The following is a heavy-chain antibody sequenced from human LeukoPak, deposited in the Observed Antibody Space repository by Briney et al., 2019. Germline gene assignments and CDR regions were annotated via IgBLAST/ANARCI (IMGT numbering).Heavy chain of an antibody. V-gene: IGHV4-4*07. CDR3: ARAEAAGEPDAFDT. D-gene: IGHD6-13*01. J-gene: IGHJ3*02. CDR2: IYTSGST. CDR1: GGSFSSYY. Sequence: SETLSLTCTVSGGSFSSYYWSWIRQPAGKGLEWIGRIYTSGSTNYNPSLKSRVTMSVDTSKNQFSLKLSSVTAADTAVYYCARAEAAGEPDAFDTWGQGTMVTVSS.